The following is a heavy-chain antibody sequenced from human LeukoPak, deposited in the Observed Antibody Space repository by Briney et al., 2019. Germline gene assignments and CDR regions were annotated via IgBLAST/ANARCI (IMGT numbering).Heavy chain of an antibody. D-gene: IGHD1-26*01. V-gene: IGHV3-74*01. Sequence: GGSLRLSCAASGFSSSDYWMHWVRRAPGKGLVWVSRMNSDGTTTNYADSVKGRFTISRDNSKNTVYLQMNRLRAEDTAVYYCAREASGSYFHHWGQGTLVTVSS. CDR2: MNSDGTTT. CDR3: AREASGSYFHH. CDR1: GFSSSDYW. J-gene: IGHJ1*01.